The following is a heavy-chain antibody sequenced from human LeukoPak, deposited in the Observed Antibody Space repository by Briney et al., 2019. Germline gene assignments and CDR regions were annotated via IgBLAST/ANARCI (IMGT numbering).Heavy chain of an antibody. CDR2: IYPGDSDA. V-gene: IGHV5-51*01. D-gene: IGHD3-10*01. J-gene: IGHJ4*02. Sequence: PGESLKISCKGSGYRFTNYWIGWVRQMPGKGLEWMGIIYPGDSDARYSPSFQGQVTISADKSISTAYLQWSSLKASDTAMYYCARLIHGSGRYYFDYWGQGALVTVSS. CDR3: ARLIHGSGRYYFDY. CDR1: GYRFTNYW.